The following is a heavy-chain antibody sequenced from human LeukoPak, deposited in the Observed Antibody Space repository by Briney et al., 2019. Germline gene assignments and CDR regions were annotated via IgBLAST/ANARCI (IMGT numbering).Heavy chain of an antibody. J-gene: IGHJ3*02. Sequence: GGSLRLSCAASGFTFSSSVMTWVRQAPGKGLEWVSTISGSGDTTYYADSVKGQFTISRDNSKNTLYLEMDSLRADDTAVYSCSKAPAAVVANAFHIWGQGTMVTVSS. CDR1: GFTFSSSV. V-gene: IGHV3-23*01. CDR3: SKAPAAVVANAFHI. CDR2: ISGSGDTT. D-gene: IGHD5-12*01.